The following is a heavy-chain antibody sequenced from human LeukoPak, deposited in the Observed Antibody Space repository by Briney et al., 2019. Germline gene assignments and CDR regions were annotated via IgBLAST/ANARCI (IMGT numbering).Heavy chain of an antibody. CDR1: RFTFSDYY. D-gene: IGHD4-17*01. Sequence: GGSLRLSCAASRFTFSDYYMSWIRQAPGKGLEWVSYISSSGSTIYYADSVKGRFTISRDNAKNSLYLQMNSLRAEDTAVYYCARAKTSTTVIYYWGQGTLVTVSS. V-gene: IGHV3-11*01. CDR3: ARAKTSTTVIYY. J-gene: IGHJ4*02. CDR2: ISSSGSTI.